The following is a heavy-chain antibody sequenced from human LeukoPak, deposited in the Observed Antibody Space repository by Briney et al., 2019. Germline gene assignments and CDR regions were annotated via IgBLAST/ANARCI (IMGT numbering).Heavy chain of an antibody. V-gene: IGHV1-24*01. CDR1: GYTLTELS. D-gene: IGHD5-24*01. Sequence: GASVKVSCKVSGYTLTELSMHWVRQAPGKGLEWMGGFDPEDGETIYAQKFQGRVTITADKSTSTAYMELSSLRSEDTAVYYCAILVEMATIQGAPLDYWGQGTLVTVSS. CDR2: FDPEDGET. J-gene: IGHJ4*02. CDR3: AILVEMATIQGAPLDY.